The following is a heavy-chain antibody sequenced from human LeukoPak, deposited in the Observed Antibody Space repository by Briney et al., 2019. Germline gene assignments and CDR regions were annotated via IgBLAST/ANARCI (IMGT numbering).Heavy chain of an antibody. CDR3: AKRVSGSSWEHQTIDY. CDR1: GFIFSSYW. V-gene: IGHV3-7*03. CDR2: IKEDGSEK. D-gene: IGHD6-13*01. Sequence: GGSLRLSCAGSGFIFSSYWMSWVRQAPGKGLEWVANIKEDGSEKNYVDSVKGRFTISRDNSQNTLYLQMNSLRADDTAVYYCAKRVSGSSWEHQTIDYWGQGTLVTVSS. J-gene: IGHJ4*02.